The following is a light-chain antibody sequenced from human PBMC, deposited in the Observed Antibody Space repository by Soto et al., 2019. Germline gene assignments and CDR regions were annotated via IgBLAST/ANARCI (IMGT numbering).Light chain of an antibody. Sequence: HSVLTQPRSVYGSPGQSVTISCTGTSSDVGGYNYVSWYQQHRGKAPKLMIYDVSKRPSGVPDRFSGSKSGNTASLTISGLQAEDEADYYCCSHAGSYTSFGTGTKVTVL. CDR3: CSHAGSYTS. CDR2: DVS. V-gene: IGLV2-11*01. J-gene: IGLJ1*01. CDR1: SSDVGGYNY.